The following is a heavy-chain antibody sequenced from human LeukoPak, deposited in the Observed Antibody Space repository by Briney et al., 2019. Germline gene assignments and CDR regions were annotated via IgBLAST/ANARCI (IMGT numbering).Heavy chain of an antibody. CDR1: GYTFTSYY. CDR2: INPSGGST. J-gene: IGHJ4*02. D-gene: IGHD3-16*02. Sequence: ASVKVSCKASGYTFTSYYMHWVRQAPGQGLEWMGIINPSGGSTSYAQKFQGRVTMTRDMSTSTVYMELSSLRSEDTAVYYCARVTEDYVWGSYRGLSFDYWGQGTLVTVSS. V-gene: IGHV1-46*01. CDR3: ARVTEDYVWGSYRGLSFDY.